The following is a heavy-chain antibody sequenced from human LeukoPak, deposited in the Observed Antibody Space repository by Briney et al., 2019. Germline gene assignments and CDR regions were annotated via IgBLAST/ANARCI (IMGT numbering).Heavy chain of an antibody. D-gene: IGHD6-19*01. CDR2: IYHSGST. CDR1: GYSISSGYY. CDR3: ARGLVDPYSSGFDI. J-gene: IGHJ3*02. V-gene: IGHV4-38-2*02. Sequence: PSETLSLTCTVSGYSISSGYYWGWIRQPPGKGLEWIGSIYHSGSTYYNPSLKSRVTISVDTSKNQFSLKLSSVTAADTAVYYCARGLVDPYSSGFDIWGQGTMVTVSS.